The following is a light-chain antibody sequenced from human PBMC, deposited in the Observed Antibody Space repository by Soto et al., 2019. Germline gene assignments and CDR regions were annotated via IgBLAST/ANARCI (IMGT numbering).Light chain of an antibody. V-gene: IGLV2-23*02. CDR3: CSFAGSSTSYVV. CDR2: EVN. Sequence: QSALTQPASVSGSPGQSITISCTGTSSDVGNYNLVSWYQHHPGKAPKLMIYEVNKRPSGVSNRFSGSKSGNTASLTISGLQAEDEADYYYCSFAGSSTSYVVFGGGTKVTVL. CDR1: SSDVGNYNL. J-gene: IGLJ2*01.